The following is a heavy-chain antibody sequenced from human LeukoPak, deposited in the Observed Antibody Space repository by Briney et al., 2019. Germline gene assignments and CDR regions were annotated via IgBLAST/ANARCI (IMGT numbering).Heavy chain of an antibody. CDR1: VITSSTAS. CDR3: ARGQAVAAGGFDL. D-gene: IGHD6-19*01. V-gene: IGHV3-21*01. J-gene: IGHJ2*01. CDR2: ISSSSSYI. Sequence: RRRSLGRSSAASVITSSTASINSARPDPGKGLKLVSSISSSSSYIYHADSLKGRFTISRDNAKNSLSLQMNSLRDEDTAVYYCARGQAVAAGGFDLWGRGTLVTASS.